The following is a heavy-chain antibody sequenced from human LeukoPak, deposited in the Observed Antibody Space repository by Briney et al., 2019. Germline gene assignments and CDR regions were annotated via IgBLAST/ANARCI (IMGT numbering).Heavy chain of an antibody. CDR3: AGVRTTVTTFDY. CDR2: IYFSRST. D-gene: IGHD4-17*01. V-gene: IGHV4-39*01. Sequence: SETLTLTCTVSGGSISSSTYYWGWIRQPPGKGLEWIGSIYFSRSTHYNSSLKSRVTISVDTSKNQFSLKLSSVTAADTGVYYCAGVRTTVTTFDYWGQGTLVTVSS. J-gene: IGHJ4*02. CDR1: GGSISSSTYY.